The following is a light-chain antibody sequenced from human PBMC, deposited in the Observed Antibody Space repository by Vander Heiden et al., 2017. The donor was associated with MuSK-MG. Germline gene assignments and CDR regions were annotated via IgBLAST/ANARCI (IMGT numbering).Light chain of an antibody. CDR3: QQSDSTQLT. J-gene: IGKJ4*01. CDR1: QSISSY. V-gene: IGKV1-39*01. Sequence: DPVTITCRASQSISSYLNWYQQKPGKAPKLLIYAASSLQSGVPSRFSGSGSGTDFTLTISRLQPEDFATYYCQQSDSTQLTFGGGTKVEIK. CDR2: AAS.